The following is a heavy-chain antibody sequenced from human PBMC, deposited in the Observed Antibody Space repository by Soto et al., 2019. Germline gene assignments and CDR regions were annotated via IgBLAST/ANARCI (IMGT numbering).Heavy chain of an antibody. D-gene: IGHD6-6*01. CDR2: IYYSGST. CDR3: AREGDSSSIDY. CDR1: GGSISSYY. J-gene: IGHJ4*02. V-gene: IGHV4-59*01. Sequence: PSETLSLTCTVSGGSISSYYWCWIRQPPGKGLEWIGYIYYSGSTNYNPSLKSRVTISVDTSKNQFSLKLSSVTAADTAVYYCAREGDSSSIDYWGQGTLVTVSS.